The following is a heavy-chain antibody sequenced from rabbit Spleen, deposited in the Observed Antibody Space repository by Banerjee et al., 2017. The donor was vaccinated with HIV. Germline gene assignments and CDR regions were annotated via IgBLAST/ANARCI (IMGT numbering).Heavy chain of an antibody. CDR3: ARYWAGVIGWNFSL. V-gene: IGHV1S45*01. CDR1: GFPFSNNAV. Sequence: QEQLEESGGDLVKPEGSLTLTCTASGFPFSNNAVMFWVRQAPGKGLEWIACINTVTGKAVDASWAKGRVTCSITSSTTVTLQMTILTAADTATYFCARYWAGVIGWNFSLWGQGTLVTVS. CDR2: INTVTGKA. J-gene: IGHJ4*01. D-gene: IGHD4-1*01.